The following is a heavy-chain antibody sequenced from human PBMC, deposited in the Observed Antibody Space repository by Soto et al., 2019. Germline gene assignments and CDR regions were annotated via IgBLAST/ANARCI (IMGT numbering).Heavy chain of an antibody. D-gene: IGHD1-26*01. CDR1: GGTFSSYA. CDR2: IIPLFGTT. V-gene: IGHV1-69*12. J-gene: IGHJ4*02. CDR3: ARDGGGATFDY. Sequence: QVQLVQSGAEVRKPGSSVKVSCEASGGTFSSYALNWMRQAPGQGLEWMGGIIPLFGTTTYAEKFQGRVTITADESTRTVFLELSSLTSEDPAVYYCARDGGGATFDYWGQGTLVTVSS.